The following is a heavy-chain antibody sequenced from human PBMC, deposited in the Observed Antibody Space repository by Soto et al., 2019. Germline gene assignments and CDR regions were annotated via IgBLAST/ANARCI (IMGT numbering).Heavy chain of an antibody. Sequence: EVQLLESGGGLVQPGGSLRLSCAASGFTFSIYAMSWVRQAPGKGLEWVSAISGSGDYTYYADSGNGRFATSRDNSKNTLYLQMNRLRADDTAVYYGAKVLKEVGGTYDYWGQGTLVTVSS. J-gene: IGHJ4*02. CDR3: AKVLKEVGGTYDY. CDR2: ISGSGDYT. V-gene: IGHV3-23*01. CDR1: GFTFSIYA. D-gene: IGHD6-19*01.